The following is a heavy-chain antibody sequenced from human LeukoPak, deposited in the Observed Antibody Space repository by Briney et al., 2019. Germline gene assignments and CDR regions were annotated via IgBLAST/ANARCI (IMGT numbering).Heavy chain of an antibody. Sequence: PGGSLRLSCAASGFTFSSYSMNWVRQAPGKGLEWVSSISSSSSYIYYADSVKGRFTISRDNAKNSLYLQMNSLRAEDTAVYYCAREGRDHYYDSSGPSPWGQGTLVTVSS. CDR1: GFTFSSYS. V-gene: IGHV3-21*01. J-gene: IGHJ5*02. CDR3: AREGRDHYYDSSGPSP. CDR2: ISSSSSYI. D-gene: IGHD3-22*01.